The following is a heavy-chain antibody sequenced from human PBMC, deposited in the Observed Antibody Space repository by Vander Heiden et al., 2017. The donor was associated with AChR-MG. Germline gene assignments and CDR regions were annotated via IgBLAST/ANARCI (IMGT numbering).Heavy chain of an antibody. CDR1: GGSFCGYY. Sequence: QVQLQPWGAGLLRPSETLSLTCGVYGGSFCGYYWSWSRQPPGKGLEWIGEINHSGSTNYNPSLKSRVTISVDTSKNQFSLKLSSVTAADTAVYYCARGLMSEHGGKRYFDYWGQGTLVTVSS. CDR3: ARGLMSEHGGKRYFDY. CDR2: INHSGST. V-gene: IGHV4-34*01. D-gene: IGHD1-26*01. J-gene: IGHJ4*02.